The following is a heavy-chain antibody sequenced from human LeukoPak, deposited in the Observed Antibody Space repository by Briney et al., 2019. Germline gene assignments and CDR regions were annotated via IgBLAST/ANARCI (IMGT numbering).Heavy chain of an antibody. CDR2: IRYDGSKK. CDR3: ARVEATTGRNYHYYYMDV. D-gene: IGHD1-1*01. Sequence: PGGSLRLSCAASGFTFSDYGIHWVRQAPGKGLEWVAFIRYDGSKKYYVDSVKGRFTISKDNSKNTVFLQMNSLRREDTAVYYCARVEATTGRNYHYYYMDVWGKGTTVTVSS. V-gene: IGHV3-30*02. CDR1: GFTFSDYG. J-gene: IGHJ6*03.